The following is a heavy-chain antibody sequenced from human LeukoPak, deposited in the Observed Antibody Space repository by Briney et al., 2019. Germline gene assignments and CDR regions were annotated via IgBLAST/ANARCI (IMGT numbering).Heavy chain of an antibody. D-gene: IGHD2-15*01. V-gene: IGHV4-39*01. Sequence: PSETLSLTCTVSGGSIRSSYYYWGWIRQPPGKGLEWIGSIYDSGSTYYNPSLKSRVTISVDTSKNQFSLKLNSVTAADTAVYYCARVGGGQLADYWGQGTLVTVSS. CDR2: IYDSGST. CDR3: ARVGGGQLADY. J-gene: IGHJ4*02. CDR1: GGSIRSSYYY.